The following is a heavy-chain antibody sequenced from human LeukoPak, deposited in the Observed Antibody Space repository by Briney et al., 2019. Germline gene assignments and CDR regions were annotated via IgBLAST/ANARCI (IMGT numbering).Heavy chain of an antibody. V-gene: IGHV3-7*01. CDR1: GFTFSSYA. CDR3: ARVWRVRGVITAVFDS. D-gene: IGHD3-10*01. J-gene: IGHJ4*02. Sequence: GGSLRLSCAASGFTFSSYAMSWVRQAPGKGLEWVANIKEDGSEKNYVDSVKGRFTISRDNAENSVYLQMNDLRAEDTAVYYCARVWRVRGVITAVFDSWGQGTLVTVSS. CDR2: IKEDGSEK.